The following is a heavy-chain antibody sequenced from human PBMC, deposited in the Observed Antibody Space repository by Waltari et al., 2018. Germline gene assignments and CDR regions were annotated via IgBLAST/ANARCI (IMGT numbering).Heavy chain of an antibody. J-gene: IGHJ4*02. CDR3: ARGRWVAYNLIYFDY. CDR2: IYTSGST. CDR1: GGSISTYY. V-gene: IGHV4-4*09. Sequence: QVQLQESGPGLVKPSETLSLTCTVSGGSISTYYWSWIRQPPGKGLEWIGYIYTSGSTTYNPSLKSRVTISVDTPKNQFSLKLTSVAAADTAVYYCARGRWVAYNLIYFDYWGQGALVTVSS. D-gene: IGHD1-1*01.